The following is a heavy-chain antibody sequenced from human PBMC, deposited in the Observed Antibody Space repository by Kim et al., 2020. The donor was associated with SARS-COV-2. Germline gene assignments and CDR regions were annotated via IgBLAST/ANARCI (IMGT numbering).Heavy chain of an antibody. CDR2: ISSSSSYT. J-gene: IGHJ6*02. CDR3: ARDSVVVPAAIDYYYYYGMGV. V-gene: IGHV3-11*05. D-gene: IGHD2-2*01. CDR1: GFTFSDYY. Sequence: GGSLRLSCAASGFTFSDYYMSWIRQAPGKGLEWVSYISSSSSYTNYADSVKGRVTISRDNAKNSLYLQMNSLRAEDTAVYYCARDSVVVPAAIDYYYYYGMGVWGQGTTVTVSS.